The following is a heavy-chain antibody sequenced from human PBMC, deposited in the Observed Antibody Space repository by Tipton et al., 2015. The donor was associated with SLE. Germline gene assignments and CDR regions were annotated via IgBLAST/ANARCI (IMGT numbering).Heavy chain of an antibody. CDR1: GGSISSGSYY. CDR2: IYYSGST. J-gene: IGHJ4*02. Sequence: TLSLSCTVSGGSISSGSYYWSWIRQPPGKGLEWIGYIYYSGSTNYNPSLKSRVTISVDTSKNQFSLKLSSVTAADTAVYYCARDQQGYYFDYWGQGTLVTVSS. CDR3: ARDQQGYYFDY. V-gene: IGHV4-61*01. D-gene: IGHD6-13*01.